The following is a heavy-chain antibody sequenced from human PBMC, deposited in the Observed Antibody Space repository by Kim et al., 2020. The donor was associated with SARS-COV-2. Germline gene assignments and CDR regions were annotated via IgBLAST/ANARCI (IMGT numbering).Heavy chain of an antibody. CDR1: GGSFSGYY. CDR3: ARGRSPDGYIG. V-gene: IGHV4-34*01. D-gene: IGHD5-12*01. Sequence: SETLSLTCAVYGGSFSGYYWSWIRQPPGKGLEWIGEINHSGSTNYNPSLKSRVTISVDTSKNQFSLKLSSVTAADTAVYYCARGRSPDGYIGWGQGTLVTVSS. CDR2: INHSGST. J-gene: IGHJ4*02.